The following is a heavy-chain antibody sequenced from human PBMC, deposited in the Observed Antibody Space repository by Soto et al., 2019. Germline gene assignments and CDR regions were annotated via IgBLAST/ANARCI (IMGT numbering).Heavy chain of an antibody. CDR3: ARAATWGDNWFDP. CDR1: GYTFTSYY. D-gene: IGHD2-15*01. Sequence: QVQLVQSGAEVKKPGASVKVSCKASGYTFTSYYMHWVRQAPGQGLEWMGIINPSGGSTSHAQKFHGRVTMTRERSTSTAYMELSSLRSEDTVVYYCARAATWGDNWFDPWGQGTLLTVFS. V-gene: IGHV1-46*01. CDR2: INPSGGST. J-gene: IGHJ5*02.